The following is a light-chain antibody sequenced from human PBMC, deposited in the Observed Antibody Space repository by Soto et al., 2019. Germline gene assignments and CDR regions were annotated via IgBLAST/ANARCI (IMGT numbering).Light chain of an antibody. V-gene: IGKV3-15*01. Sequence: IVMTQSPATLSVSPGESATLSCRASQNIYYNVAWYQHRPGQAPRLLIYRASTRATGVPARFSGSGSGTEFTLNISSMQSEDFTVYSCLQYHNLWAFGQGTK. CDR3: LQYHNLWA. CDR1: QNIYYN. CDR2: RAS. J-gene: IGKJ1*01.